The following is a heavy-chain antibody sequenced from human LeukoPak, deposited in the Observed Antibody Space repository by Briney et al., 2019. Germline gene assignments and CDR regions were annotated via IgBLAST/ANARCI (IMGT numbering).Heavy chain of an antibody. CDR2: IKPSGSEK. CDR1: GFTFSNYW. D-gene: IGHD6-19*01. J-gene: IGHJ4*02. CDR3: ASEYSSGWFPGY. Sequence: GGSLRLSCEGAGFTFSNYWMTWVRQAPEKGLEWVANIKPSGSEKHYADSVKGRFTISRDNSKNTLYLQMNSLRAEDTAVYYCASEYSSGWFPGYWGQGTLVTVSS. V-gene: IGHV3-7*01.